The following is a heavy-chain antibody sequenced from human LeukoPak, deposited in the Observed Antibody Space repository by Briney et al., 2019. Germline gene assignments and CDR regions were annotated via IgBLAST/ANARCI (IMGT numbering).Heavy chain of an antibody. CDR3: ARGSYTGFDLYFDS. J-gene: IGHJ4*02. CDR2: ISKDGRTI. Sequence: GGSLRLSCSASGFSFSTQAMARVRQTPGKGLEWVSYISKDGRTIYYADSVKGRFTISRDNTRNSLFLQLSSLSADDTAFYYCARGSYTGFDLYFDSWGQGTLVTISS. D-gene: IGHD5-12*01. CDR1: GFSFSTQA. V-gene: IGHV3-48*03.